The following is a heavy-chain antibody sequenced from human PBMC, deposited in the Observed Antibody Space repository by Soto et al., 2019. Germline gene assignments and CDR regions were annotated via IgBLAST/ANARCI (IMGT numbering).Heavy chain of an antibody. CDR3: TTDSLWFAFNDY. Sequence: GGSLRLSCAASGFTFSNAWMSWVRQAPGKGLEWVGRIKSKTDGGTTDYAAPVKGRFTISRDDSKNTLYLQMNSLKTEDTAVYYCTTDSLWFAFNDYWGQGTLVTVSS. V-gene: IGHV3-15*01. J-gene: IGHJ4*02. CDR2: IKSKTDGGTT. CDR1: GFTFSNAW. D-gene: IGHD3-10*01.